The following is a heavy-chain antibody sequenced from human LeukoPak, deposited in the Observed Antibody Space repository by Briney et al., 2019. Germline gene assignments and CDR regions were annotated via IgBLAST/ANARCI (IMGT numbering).Heavy chain of an antibody. Sequence: GGSLRLSCTVSGFTVGSNSMSWVRQAPGKGLEWVSFIYSDNTHYSDSVKGRFTISRDNSKNTLYLQMNSLRAEDTAVYYCARAGLQYAFDIWGQGTMVTVSS. D-gene: IGHD4-11*01. CDR3: ARAGLQYAFDI. CDR2: IYSDNT. CDR1: GFTVGSNS. V-gene: IGHV3-53*01. J-gene: IGHJ3*02.